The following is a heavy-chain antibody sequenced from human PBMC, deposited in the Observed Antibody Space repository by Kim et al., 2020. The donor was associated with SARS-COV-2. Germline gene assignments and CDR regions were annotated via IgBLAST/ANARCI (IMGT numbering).Heavy chain of an antibody. J-gene: IGHJ6*01. CDR1: GFTFGDYA. CDR2: IRSKAYGGTT. CDR3: TRGGKQQSYYYYYGMDV. D-gene: IGHD6-13*01. Sequence: GRSLRLSCTASGFTFGDYAMSWFRQAPGKGLEWVGFIRSKAYGGTTEYAASVKGRFTISRDDSKSIAYLQMNSLKTEDTAVYYCTRGGKQQSYYYYYGMDVWGQGTTVTVSS. V-gene: IGHV3-49*03.